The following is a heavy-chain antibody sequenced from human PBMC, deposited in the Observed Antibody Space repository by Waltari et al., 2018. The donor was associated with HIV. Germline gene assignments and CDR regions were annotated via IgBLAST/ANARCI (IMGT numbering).Heavy chain of an antibody. D-gene: IGHD5-18*01. V-gene: IGHV3-33*01. Sequence: VASGFTFTAYGIHWVRQAPGKGLEWVALIWYDGTRKYYADSVKGRFTISRDNSKNTVYLQMSSLRAEDTARYYCARVEGTGSYGPFDYWGQGTPVTVSS. CDR3: ARVEGTGSYGPFDY. J-gene: IGHJ4*02. CDR1: GFTFTAYG. CDR2: IWYDGTRK.